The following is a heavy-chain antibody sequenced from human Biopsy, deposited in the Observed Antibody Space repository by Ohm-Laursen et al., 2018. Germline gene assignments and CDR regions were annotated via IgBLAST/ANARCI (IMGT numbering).Heavy chain of an antibody. CDR3: GRREVVITHDAFDT. CDR2: VYYSGST. J-gene: IGHJ3*02. V-gene: IGHV4-59*08. Sequence: SETLSLTCTVSGASITSYYWSWIRQPAGKGLEWIGDVYYSGSTNRNPSLKSRVTILVDTSKNQFSLKLNSATAADTAVYYCGRREVVITHDAFDTWGQGTMVTVSS. D-gene: IGHD3-22*01. CDR1: GASITSYY.